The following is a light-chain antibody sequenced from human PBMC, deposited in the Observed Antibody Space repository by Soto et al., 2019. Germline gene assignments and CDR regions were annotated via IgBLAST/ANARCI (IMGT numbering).Light chain of an antibody. Sequence: DIQMTRSPSTLSASVGDRVTITCRASQSISNWLAWYQQRPGQAPKLLIYDASSLESGVPSTFSGSASGTEFTLTISSLQPDDFATYYCQQYNSYPWTFGQGTKVDIK. V-gene: IGKV1-5*01. CDR2: DAS. CDR1: QSISNW. CDR3: QQYNSYPWT. J-gene: IGKJ1*01.